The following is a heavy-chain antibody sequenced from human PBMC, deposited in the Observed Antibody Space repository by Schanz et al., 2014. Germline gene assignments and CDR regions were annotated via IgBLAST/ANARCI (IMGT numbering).Heavy chain of an antibody. V-gene: IGHV3-21*04. CDR3: AKQIHYDILTVTRN. Sequence: VQLVESGGGVVQPGRSLRLSCAASGFTFSSYGMHWVRQAPGKGLEWVSSISGRSSHIYYADSVKGRFSISRDNAKNSLYLQLNSLRAEDTAVYYCAKQIHYDILTVTRNWGQGTLVTVSS. CDR1: GFTFSSYG. D-gene: IGHD3-9*01. J-gene: IGHJ4*02. CDR2: ISGRSSHI.